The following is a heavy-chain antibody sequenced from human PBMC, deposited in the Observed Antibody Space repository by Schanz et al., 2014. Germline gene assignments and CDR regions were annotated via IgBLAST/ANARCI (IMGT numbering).Heavy chain of an antibody. CDR1: GGTFSSYT. CDR2: IIPSLGLA. CDR3: AREVGLYDRGWFDP. V-gene: IGHV1-69*08. Sequence: QLQLVQSGAEVKKPGSSVKVSCKASGGTFSSYTISWVRQAPGQGLEWMGRIIPSLGLAKYEQKFQDKVTITADKSSDTAYMELSSLRSEDTAVYYCAREVGLYDRGWFDPWGQGTLVTVSS. D-gene: IGHD3-22*01. J-gene: IGHJ5*02.